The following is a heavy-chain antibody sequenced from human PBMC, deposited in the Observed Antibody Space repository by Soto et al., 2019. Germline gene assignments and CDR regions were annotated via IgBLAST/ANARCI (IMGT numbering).Heavy chain of an antibody. CDR3: ARHPNYYGSGSYDYYYGMDV. J-gene: IGHJ6*02. Sequence: GESLKISCKGSGYSFTSYWIGWVRQMPGKGLEWMGIIYPGDSDTRYSPSFQGQVTISADKSISTAYLQWSSLKASDTAMYYCARHPNYYGSGSYDYYYGMDVWGQGTTVTVYS. D-gene: IGHD3-10*01. V-gene: IGHV5-51*01. CDR1: GYSFTSYW. CDR2: IYPGDSDT.